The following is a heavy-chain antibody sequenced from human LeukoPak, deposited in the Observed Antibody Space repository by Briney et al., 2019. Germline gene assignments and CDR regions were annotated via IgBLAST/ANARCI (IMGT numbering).Heavy chain of an antibody. CDR2: LYHSGST. CDR1: DYSISSAYY. Sequence: SETLSLTXTVSDYSISSAYYWGWFRQPPGKGLEWIGSLYHSGSTYYNPSLKSRVTISVDTSKNQFSLKLSSVTAADTAVYYCARYQMLHNWFDPWGQGTPVTVSS. J-gene: IGHJ5*02. D-gene: IGHD2-2*01. CDR3: ARYQMLHNWFDP. V-gene: IGHV4-38-2*02.